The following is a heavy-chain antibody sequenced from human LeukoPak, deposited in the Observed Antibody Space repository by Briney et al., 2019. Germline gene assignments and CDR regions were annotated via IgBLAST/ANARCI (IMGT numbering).Heavy chain of an antibody. J-gene: IGHJ4*02. Sequence: PGGSLRLSCLTSGFTVSSDYMSWVRQSPGKGLEWVSGIYRGGGTYYADSVKGRFTISRDISKNTLDLQMNRVRAEDTAVYYCAKDLSLRSNDWYPGFDYWGQGTLVSVSS. CDR2: IYRGGGT. D-gene: IGHD6-19*01. CDR1: GFTVSSDY. CDR3: AKDLSLRSNDWYPGFDY. V-gene: IGHV3-53*01.